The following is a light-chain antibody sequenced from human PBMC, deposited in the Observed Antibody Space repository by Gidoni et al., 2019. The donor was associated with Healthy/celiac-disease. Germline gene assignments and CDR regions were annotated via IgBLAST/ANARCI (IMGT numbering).Light chain of an antibody. CDR3: MQALQTPRT. V-gene: IGKV2-28*01. Sequence: DIVMNQSPRALPVTPGEPASISCRSSQSLLHSNGYNYLDWYLQKPGQSPQLLIYLGSNRASGVPDRFSGSGSRTDFTLKISRVEAEDVGVYYCMQALQTPRTFGGGTKVEIK. CDR1: QSLLHSNGYNY. J-gene: IGKJ4*01. CDR2: LGS.